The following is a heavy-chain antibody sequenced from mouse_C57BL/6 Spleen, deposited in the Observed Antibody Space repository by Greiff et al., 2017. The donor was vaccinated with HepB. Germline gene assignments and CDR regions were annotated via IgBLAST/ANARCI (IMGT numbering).Heavy chain of an antibody. CDR2: IYPGDGDT. CDR3: ARSGFYGYFYAMDY. V-gene: IGHV1-80*01. J-gene: IGHJ4*01. Sequence: QVQLQQSGAELVKPGASVKISCKASGYAFSSYWMNWVKQRPGKGLEWIGQIYPGDGDTNYNGKFKGKATLTADKSSSTAYMQLSSLTSEDSAVYFCARSGFYGYFYAMDYWGQGTSVTVSS. CDR1: GYAFSSYW. D-gene: IGHD2-2*01.